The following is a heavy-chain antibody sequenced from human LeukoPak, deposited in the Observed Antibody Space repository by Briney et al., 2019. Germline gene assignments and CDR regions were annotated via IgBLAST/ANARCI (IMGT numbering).Heavy chain of an antibody. CDR2: ISGSGDNT. CDR3: AKGAAAAGTLRLHY. V-gene: IGHV3-23*01. Sequence: GGSLRLSCAASGFTFSDYAMTWVRQAPGKGLQWVSAISGSGDNTYYADSVKGRFTISRDNSKNTLYLEMSSLRAEDTAVYYCAKGAAAAGTLRLHYWGQGTLVTVSS. D-gene: IGHD6-13*01. J-gene: IGHJ4*02. CDR1: GFTFSDYA.